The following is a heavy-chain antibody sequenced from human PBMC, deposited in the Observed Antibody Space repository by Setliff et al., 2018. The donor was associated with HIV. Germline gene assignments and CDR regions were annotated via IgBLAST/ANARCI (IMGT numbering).Heavy chain of an antibody. Sequence: ASVKVSCKASGYTFTGYFIHWVRQAPGQGLEWMGWISPHNGDTNIPQSFKGRVTMTRDTSINTAYMELSRLRSDDTAVYYCARQLSNSLDYWGQGTLVTVSS. CDR2: ISPHNGDT. D-gene: IGHD7-27*01. J-gene: IGHJ4*02. V-gene: IGHV1-2*02. CDR1: GYTFTGYF. CDR3: ARQLSNSLDY.